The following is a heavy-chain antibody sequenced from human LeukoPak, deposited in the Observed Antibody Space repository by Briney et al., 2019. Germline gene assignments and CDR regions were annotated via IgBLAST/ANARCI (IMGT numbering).Heavy chain of an antibody. CDR2: IYDSGST. Sequence: PSETLSLTCTVSGDSISRDFWSWLRQPPGKGLEWIGYIYDSGSTNYNPSLKSRVTMSIDTSKNQFSLRLTSVTAADTAVYYCARKEGTIWSQGTLVTVSS. J-gene: IGHJ4*02. CDR3: ARKEGTI. V-gene: IGHV4-59*01. CDR1: GDSISRDF. D-gene: IGHD2-2*01.